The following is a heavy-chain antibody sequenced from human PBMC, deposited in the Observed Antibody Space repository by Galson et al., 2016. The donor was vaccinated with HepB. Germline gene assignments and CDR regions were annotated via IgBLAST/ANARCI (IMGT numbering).Heavy chain of an antibody. J-gene: IGHJ4*02. D-gene: IGHD4-23*01. CDR2: ISYHENNK. CDR1: GFTFTSYD. Sequence: SLRLSCAASGFTFTSYDMHWVRQAPGKGLEWVAGISYHENNKYYGDSVKGRFTISRDNSRNTLYLQMNSLRSEDTAVYYRANGCKSGNCKIAECECWGQGTLVTGSS. CDR3: ANGCKSGNCKIAECEC. V-gene: IGHV3-30*18.